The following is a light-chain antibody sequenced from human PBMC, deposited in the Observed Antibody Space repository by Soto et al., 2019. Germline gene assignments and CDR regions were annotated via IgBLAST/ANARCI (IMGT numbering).Light chain of an antibody. CDR3: SSYTSSSTLV. J-gene: IGLJ2*01. CDR2: EVS. V-gene: IGLV2-14*01. CDR1: SSDVGVYNY. Sequence: QSVLTQPASVSGSPGQSITISCTGTSSDVGVYNYVSWYQHHPGKAPKLMIYEVSNRPSGVSNRFSGSKSDNTASLTSSGLQAEDEADYYCSSYTSSSTLVFGGGTKLTVL.